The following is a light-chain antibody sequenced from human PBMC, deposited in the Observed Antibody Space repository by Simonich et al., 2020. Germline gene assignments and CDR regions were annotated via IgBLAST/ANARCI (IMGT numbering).Light chain of an antibody. J-gene: IGLJ2*01. V-gene: IGLV2-11*01. CDR3: CSYAGSYTLV. CDR2: DVS. Sequence: QSALTQPRSVSGPPGQSVTISCTGTSSDVGGYNYVSCNQQHPGKAPKLMIYDVSKRPSGVPDRFSGSKSGNTASLTISGLQAEDEADYYCCSYAGSYTLVFGGGTKLTVL. CDR1: SSDVGGYNY.